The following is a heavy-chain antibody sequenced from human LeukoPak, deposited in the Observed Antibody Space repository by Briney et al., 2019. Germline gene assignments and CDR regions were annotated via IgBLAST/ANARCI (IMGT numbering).Heavy chain of an antibody. Sequence: PGGSLRLSCAASGFTFSNAWLSWVRQATGKGLEWVSAIDTAGGTYYTGSVKGRFTISRENAKNFLYLQMSSVRVVITATPAVGYWGQGTLVTVSS. D-gene: IGHD2-15*01. V-gene: IGHV3-13*01. CDR2: IDTAGGT. J-gene: IGHJ4*02. CDR3: GY. CDR1: GFTFSNAW.